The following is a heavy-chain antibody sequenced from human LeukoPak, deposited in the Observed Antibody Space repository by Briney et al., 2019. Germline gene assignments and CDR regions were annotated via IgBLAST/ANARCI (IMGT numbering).Heavy chain of an antibody. J-gene: IGHJ4*02. CDR3: ARDPVEWEQLLDY. Sequence: GGSLRLSCAASGFIFSNYWMGWVRQAPGERPEWVANMNKDGSEKYYADSVKGRFTISRDNARNSVYLQMNSLRVEDTAVYYCARDPVEWEQLLDYWGQGTLVTVSS. V-gene: IGHV3-7*01. CDR1: GFIFSNYW. CDR2: MNKDGSEK. D-gene: IGHD1-26*01.